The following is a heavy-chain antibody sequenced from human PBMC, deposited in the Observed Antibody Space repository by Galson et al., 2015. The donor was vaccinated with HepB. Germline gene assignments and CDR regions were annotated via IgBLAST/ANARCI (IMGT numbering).Heavy chain of an antibody. CDR3: AKGGRPLRYLDS. CDR2: ISYDGSNK. D-gene: IGHD3-9*01. Sequence: SLRLSCAASGFTFISYAMHWVRQTPGQGLEWVAVISYDGSNKYYADSVKGRFTISRDNSKNTLYLQMDSLRPEDTALYYCAKGGRPLRYLDSWGQGEMVIVSS. CDR1: GFTFISYA. J-gene: IGHJ5*01. V-gene: IGHV3-30*04.